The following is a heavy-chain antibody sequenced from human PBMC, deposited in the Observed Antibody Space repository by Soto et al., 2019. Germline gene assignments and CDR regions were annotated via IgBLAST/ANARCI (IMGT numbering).Heavy chain of an antibody. Sequence: PGGSLRLSCAASGFTFSSYAMSWVRQAPGKGLEWVSGISGSGDSTYYADSVKGRFTISRDNSKNTLYLQMNSLRAEDTAVYYCAKVSSSWYAGFFDLWGQGTLVTVSS. V-gene: IGHV3-23*01. J-gene: IGHJ4*02. D-gene: IGHD6-13*01. CDR1: GFTFSSYA. CDR2: ISGSGDST. CDR3: AKVSSSWYAGFFDL.